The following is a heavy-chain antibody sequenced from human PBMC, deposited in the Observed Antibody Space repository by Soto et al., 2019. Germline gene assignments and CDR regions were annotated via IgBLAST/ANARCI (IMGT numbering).Heavy chain of an antibody. CDR3: ARATSYCGRTTCYPFDF. D-gene: IGHD2-2*01. CDR2: ISYTGTT. Sequence: PSETLSLTCTVSGGSISSIDYYRSWVRQAPGKGLEWIGYISYTGTTSYNPSLESRLRMSIDRSRNQFSLQVTSVTAADTAVYYCARATSYCGRTTCYPFDFWGQGALVTVSS. CDR1: GGSISSIDYY. V-gene: IGHV4-30-4*01. J-gene: IGHJ4*02.